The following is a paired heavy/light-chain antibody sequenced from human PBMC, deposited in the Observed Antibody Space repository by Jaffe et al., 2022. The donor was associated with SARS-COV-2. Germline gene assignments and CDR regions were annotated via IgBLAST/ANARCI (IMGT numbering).Heavy chain of an antibody. CDR2: INTNTGNP. Sequence: QVQLVQSGSELKKAGALVKVSCKASGYTFTSYAMNWVRQAPGQGLEWMGWINTNTGNPTYAQGFTGRFVFSLDTSVSTAYLQISSLKAEDTAVYYCARPETEGTVAGPLIWGQGTLVTVSS. V-gene: IGHV7-4-1*02. J-gene: IGHJ3*02. D-gene: IGHD6-19*01. CDR3: ARPETEGTVAGPLI. CDR1: GYTFTSYA.
Light chain of an antibody. CDR2: DDS. Sequence: SYVLTQPPSVSVAPGQTARITCGGNNIGSKSVHWYQQKPGQAPVVVVYDDSDRPSGIPERFSGSNSGNTATLTISRVEAGDEADYYCQVWDSSSDLYVFGTGTKVTVL. CDR1: NIGSKS. J-gene: IGLJ1*01. V-gene: IGLV3-21*02. CDR3: QVWDSSSDLYV.